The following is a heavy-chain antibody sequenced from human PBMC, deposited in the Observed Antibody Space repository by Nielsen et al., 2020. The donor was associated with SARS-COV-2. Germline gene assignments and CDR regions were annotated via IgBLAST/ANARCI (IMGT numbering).Heavy chain of an antibody. CDR2: IKSEIHGGTI. CDR3: TALDYADYIAVY. CDR1: GFTLSKAY. V-gene: IGHV3-15*01. Sequence: GESLKISCAASGFTLSKAYMSWVRQAPGKGLEWVGRIKSEIHGGTIDDAVPVKGRFSISRDDSKNTLFLQMNSLKTEDTGVYYCTALDYADYIAVYWGQGTLVTVSS. J-gene: IGHJ4*02. D-gene: IGHD4-17*01.